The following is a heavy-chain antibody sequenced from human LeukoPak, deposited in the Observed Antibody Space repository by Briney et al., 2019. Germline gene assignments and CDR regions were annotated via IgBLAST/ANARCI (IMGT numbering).Heavy chain of an antibody. CDR2: IYYSGST. Sequence: SETLSLTCTVSGGSISSYYWSWIRQPPGKGLEWIGYIYYSGSTNYNPSLKSRVTISVDTSRNQQFSLKLSSVTAADTAVYYCVRPDSGGGAFDIWGQGTMVIVSS. D-gene: IGHD6-19*01. V-gene: IGHV4-59*12. J-gene: IGHJ3*02. CDR1: GGSISSYY. CDR3: VRPDSGGGAFDI.